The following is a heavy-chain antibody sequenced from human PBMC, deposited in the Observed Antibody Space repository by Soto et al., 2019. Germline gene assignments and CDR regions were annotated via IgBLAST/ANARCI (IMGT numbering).Heavy chain of an antibody. Sequence: VGSLILSCAASGFTFSSYAMSWVRQAPGKGLEWVSAISGSGGSTYYADSVKGRFTISRDNSKNTLYLQMNSLRAEDTAVYYCAKDRYGRMDYWGQGTLVTVSS. J-gene: IGHJ4*02. V-gene: IGHV3-23*01. CDR2: ISGSGGST. CDR3: AKDRYGRMDY. D-gene: IGHD3-9*01. CDR1: GFTFSSYA.